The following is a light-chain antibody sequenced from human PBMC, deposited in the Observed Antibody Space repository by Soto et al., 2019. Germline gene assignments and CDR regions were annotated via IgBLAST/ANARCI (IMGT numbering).Light chain of an antibody. J-gene: IGLJ2*01. V-gene: IGLV4-60*02. CDR2: LEGSGSD. CDR3: ETWDSNTRV. CDR1: SGHSSYI. Sequence: QLVLTQSSSASASLGSSVKLTCTLSSGHSSYIIAWHQQQPGKAPRYLMKLEGSGSDNKGSGVPDRFSGSSSGADRYLTISNLQFEDEANSYCETWDSNTRVFGGGTKLTVL.